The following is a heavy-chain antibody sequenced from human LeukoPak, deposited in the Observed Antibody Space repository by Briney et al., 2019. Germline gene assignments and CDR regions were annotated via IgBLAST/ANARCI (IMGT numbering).Heavy chain of an antibody. D-gene: IGHD3-22*01. Sequence: GGSLRLSCAASGFTFSSYGMHWVRQAPGKGLEWVSAICGSGGCAYYADSVKGRFTISRDNSKNTLYLQMNSLRAEDTAVYYCAKAYDSSGWAAFDIWGQGTMVTVSS. J-gene: IGHJ3*02. V-gene: IGHV3-NL1*01. CDR2: ICGSGGCA. CDR1: GFTFSSYG. CDR3: AKAYDSSGWAAFDI.